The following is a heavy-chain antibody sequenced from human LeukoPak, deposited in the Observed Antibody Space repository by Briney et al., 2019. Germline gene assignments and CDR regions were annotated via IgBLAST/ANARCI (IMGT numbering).Heavy chain of an antibody. Sequence: ASVKVSCKASGYTFTSYGISWVRQAPGQGLEWMGWISAYNGNTNYAQKLQGRVTMTTDTSTSTAYMELRSLRSDDTAVYYCARVGGEYYDSSGYYASLSNFDYWGQGTLVTVSS. J-gene: IGHJ4*02. CDR2: ISAYNGNT. CDR3: ARVGGEYYDSSGYYASLSNFDY. D-gene: IGHD3-22*01. V-gene: IGHV1-18*01. CDR1: GYTFTSYG.